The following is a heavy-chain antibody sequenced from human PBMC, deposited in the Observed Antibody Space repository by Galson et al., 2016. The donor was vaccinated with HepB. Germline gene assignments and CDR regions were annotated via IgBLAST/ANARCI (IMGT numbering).Heavy chain of an antibody. J-gene: IGHJ4*02. D-gene: IGHD4-23*01. CDR3: VLIPDGWELFY. CDR1: GYAFSTYW. CDR2: IDPTDSYT. Sequence: QSGAEVKKPGESLRISCKGSGYAFSTYWLNWVRQMPGKGLEWMGRIDPTDSYTNYSPSFEGHVTISADKSINTAYLQWTSLKASDTAIYYCVLIPDGWELFYWGQGTLVTVSS. V-gene: IGHV5-10-1*01.